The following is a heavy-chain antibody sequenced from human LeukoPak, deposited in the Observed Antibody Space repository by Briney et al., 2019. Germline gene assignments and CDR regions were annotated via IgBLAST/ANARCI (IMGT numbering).Heavy chain of an antibody. D-gene: IGHD1-26*01. CDR2: ISGYNGNT. CDR1: GYTFTSYG. V-gene: IGHV1-18*01. Sequence: GASVKVSCKASGYTFTSYGISWVRQAPGQGLEWMGWISGYNGNTNYAQKLQGRVTMTTDTSTSTAYMELRSLRSDDTAVYYCARQFDSLVGATHLDYWGQGTLVTVSS. CDR3: ARQFDSLVGATHLDY. J-gene: IGHJ4*02.